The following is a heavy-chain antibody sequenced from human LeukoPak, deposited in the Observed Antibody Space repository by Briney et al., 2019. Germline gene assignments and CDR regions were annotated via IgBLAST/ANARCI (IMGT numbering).Heavy chain of an antibody. CDR2: IQYDGSIE. CDR1: GFTFSSYG. V-gene: IGHV3-30*02. CDR3: ARSPPPDYGDYPVYYYYGMDV. Sequence: GGSLRLSCTASGFTFSSYGMHWVRQAPGRGLEWVAAIQYDGSIEYYADSVKGRFTISRDQSKNTLYLQMNSLRAEDTAVYYCARSPPPDYGDYPVYYYYGMDVWGQGTTVTVSS. D-gene: IGHD4-17*01. J-gene: IGHJ6*02.